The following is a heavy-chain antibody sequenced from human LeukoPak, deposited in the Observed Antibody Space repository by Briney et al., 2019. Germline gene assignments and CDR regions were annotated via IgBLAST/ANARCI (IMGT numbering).Heavy chain of an antibody. V-gene: IGHV3-9*01. J-gene: IGHJ4*02. CDR2: ISWNSGSI. CDR3: AKDIVPYYYDSSGYLTSPAFDY. Sequence: GRSLRLSCAASGFTFDDYAMHWVRHAPGKGLEWVSGISWNSGSIGYADSVKGRFTISRDNAKNSLYLQMNSLRAEDTALYYRAKDIVPYYYDSSGYLTSPAFDYWGQGTLVTVSS. D-gene: IGHD3-22*01. CDR1: GFTFDDYA.